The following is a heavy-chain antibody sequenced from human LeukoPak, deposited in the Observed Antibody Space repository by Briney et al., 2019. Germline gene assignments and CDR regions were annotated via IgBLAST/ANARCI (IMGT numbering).Heavy chain of an antibody. CDR2: INPSNGVT. D-gene: IGHD5-12*01. V-gene: IGHV1-2*02. J-gene: IGHJ4*02. CDR3: ARDHSGYDFTDLWDY. Sequence: ASVKVSCKASGYTFTGHFMHWLRQAPGQGLEWMGWINPSNGVTNYAQKFQGRVTMTRDTSISTAYMELSGLGSDDTAVYYCARDHSGYDFTDLWDYWGQGTLVTVSS. CDR1: GYTFTGHF.